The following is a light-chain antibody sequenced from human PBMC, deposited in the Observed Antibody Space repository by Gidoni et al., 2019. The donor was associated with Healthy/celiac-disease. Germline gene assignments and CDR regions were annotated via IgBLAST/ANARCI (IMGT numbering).Light chain of an antibody. V-gene: IGKV2-28*01. J-gene: IGKJ2*01. CDR1: QSHLHSNGYNY. CDR3: MQALQTPRYT. Sequence: DIVMTQSPLSLPVTPGEPASISCRSSQSHLHSNGYNYLEWYLQKQGQTPPLLIYWGANRASGVPDRFSSSGSGTDFTLKISRMEAEDVGVYYCMQALQTPRYTFGQGTKLEIK. CDR2: WGA.